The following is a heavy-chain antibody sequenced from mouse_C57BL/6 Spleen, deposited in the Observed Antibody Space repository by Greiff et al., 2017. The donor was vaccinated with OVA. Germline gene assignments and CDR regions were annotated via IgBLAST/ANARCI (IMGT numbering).Heavy chain of an antibody. CDR2: IYPGDGDT. CDR1: GYAFSSYW. J-gene: IGHJ4*01. CDR3: ARSDYYGSRKGAMDY. V-gene: IGHV1-80*01. Sequence: VQLQQSGAELVKPGASVKISCKASGYAFSSYWMNWVKQRPGKGLEWIGQIYPGDGDTNYNGKFKGKATLTADKSSSTAYMQLSSLTSEDSAVYFCARSDYYGSRKGAMDYWGQGTSVTVSS. D-gene: IGHD1-1*01.